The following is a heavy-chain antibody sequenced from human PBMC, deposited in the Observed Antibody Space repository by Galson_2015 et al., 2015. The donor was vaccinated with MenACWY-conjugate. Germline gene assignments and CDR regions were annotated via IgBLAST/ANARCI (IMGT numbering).Heavy chain of an antibody. CDR2: VYTRGST. J-gene: IGHJ4*02. V-gene: IGHV4-59*08. CDR1: GDAIRNDY. CDR3: ARQRSYGDEFFDY. D-gene: IGHD4-17*01. Sequence: ETLSLTCTVSGDAIRNDYWSWIRQPPGKGLEWIGYVYTRGSTNYNPSLKSRLTISIDTFRNQFSLKLSSVTAADTAVYYCARQRSYGDEFFDYWGQGTMVTVSS.